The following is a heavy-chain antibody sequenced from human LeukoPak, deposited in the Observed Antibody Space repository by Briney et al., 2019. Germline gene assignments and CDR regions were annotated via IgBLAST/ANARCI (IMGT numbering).Heavy chain of an antibody. D-gene: IGHD4-17*01. CDR3: AKELFPGPIYGDYAFDY. V-gene: IGHV1-69*04. CDR2: IIPILGIA. Sequence: SVKVSCKASGGTFSSYAISWVRQAPGQGLEWMGRIIPILGIANYAQKFQGRVTITADKSTSTAYMELSSLRSEDTAVYYCAKELFPGPIYGDYAFDYWGQGTLVTVSS. J-gene: IGHJ4*02. CDR1: GGTFSSYA.